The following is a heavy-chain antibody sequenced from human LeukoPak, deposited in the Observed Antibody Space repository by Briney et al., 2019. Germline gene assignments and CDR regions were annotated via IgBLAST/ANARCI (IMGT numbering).Heavy chain of an antibody. CDR2: IWYDGSNK. CDR3: ARSSIPDY. D-gene: IGHD6-6*01. J-gene: IGHJ4*02. V-gene: IGHV3-33*01. Sequence: PGGSLRXSCXAXXXXFXSYGMHWVRQAPGKGLEWVAVIWYDGSNKYYADSVKGRFTISRDNSKNTLYLQMNSLRAEDTAVYYCARSSIPDYWGQGTLVTVSS. CDR1: XXXFXSYG.